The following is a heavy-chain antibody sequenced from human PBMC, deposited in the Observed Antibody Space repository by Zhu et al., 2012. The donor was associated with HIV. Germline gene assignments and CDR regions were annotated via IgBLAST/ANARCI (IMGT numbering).Heavy chain of an antibody. CDR3: ARATAMVPYDY. Sequence: QVQVQGSGPGLVKPSETLSLTCDVSGSSINTANYWGWIRQPPGKGLEWIGYIYYSGSTYYNPSLKSRVTISVDTSKNQFSLKLSSVTAADTAVYYCARATAMVPYDYWGQGTLVTVSS. J-gene: IGHJ4*02. V-gene: IGHV4-30-4*08. CDR2: IYYSGST. CDR1: GSSINTANY. D-gene: IGHD5-18*01.